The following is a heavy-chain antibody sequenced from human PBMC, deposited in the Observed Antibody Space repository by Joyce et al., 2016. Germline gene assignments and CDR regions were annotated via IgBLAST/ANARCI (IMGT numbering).Heavy chain of an antibody. V-gene: IGHV1-2*02. CDR3: AREGLPHGGFDY. J-gene: IGHJ4*02. CDR1: GFTFTGYY. Sequence: QVQLVQPGTEAKKPGASVKASCKASGFTFTGYYMHWVRQAPGQGLGIMCWIKSEKGDTHYTQNFQGRVTMTRDTSINTAYMEVTRLRSDDTAFYYWAREGLPHGGFDYWGLGTLVTVSS. CDR2: IKSEKGDT.